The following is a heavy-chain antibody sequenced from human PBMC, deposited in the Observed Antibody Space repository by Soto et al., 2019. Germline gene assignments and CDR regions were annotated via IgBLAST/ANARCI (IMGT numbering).Heavy chain of an antibody. CDR2: VHPNSGGT. V-gene: IGHV1-2*02. Sequence: ASVKVSCKASGYTFSVYHMHWVRQDPGQGLEWMGWVHPNSGGTNYAQSFEGRVTMTRDTSINTAYMELSRLTSDDTAVYYCAKELQRGMDVWGQGTTVTVSS. CDR3: AKELQRGMDV. J-gene: IGHJ6*02. CDR1: GYTFSVYH. D-gene: IGHD4-4*01.